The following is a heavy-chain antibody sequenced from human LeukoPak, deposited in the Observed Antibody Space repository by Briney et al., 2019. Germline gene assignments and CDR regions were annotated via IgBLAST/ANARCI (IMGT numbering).Heavy chain of an antibody. D-gene: IGHD3-22*01. Sequence: ASVKVSCKASGGTFHSYAVTWVRQAPGQGLEWMGGIIPIFGTANYAQKFQGRVTITADESTSTAYMELSSLRSEDTAVYYRAGTYYYDSSGYYWGQGTLVTVSS. CDR3: AGTYYYDSSGYY. V-gene: IGHV1-69*13. J-gene: IGHJ4*02. CDR1: GGTFHSYA. CDR2: IIPIFGTA.